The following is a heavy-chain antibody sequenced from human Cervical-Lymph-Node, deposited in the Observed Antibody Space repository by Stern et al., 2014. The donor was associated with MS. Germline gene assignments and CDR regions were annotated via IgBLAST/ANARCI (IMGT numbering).Heavy chain of an antibody. CDR3: ALDCSGGGCTGKNGETGFDY. CDR1: GFTFSNYG. D-gene: IGHD2-15*01. J-gene: IGHJ4*02. CDR2: ISGSSDTI. Sequence: EVQLVESGGGLVQPGGSLRLSCAVSGFTFSNYGMNWVRQAPGKGLDWISYISGSSDTIYYADSVKGRFTISRDNAKNSLYLQMNSLRDEDTAVYYCALDCSGGGCTGKNGETGFDYWGQGTLVTVSS. V-gene: IGHV3-48*02.